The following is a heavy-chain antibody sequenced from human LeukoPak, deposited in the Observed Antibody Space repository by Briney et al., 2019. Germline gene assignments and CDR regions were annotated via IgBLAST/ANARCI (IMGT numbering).Heavy chain of an antibody. CDR2: ISSNGGST. CDR3: ARGKYGGYFIDY. V-gene: IGHV3-64*01. Sequence: GKSLRLSCAASGFTFSSYAMHWVRQAPGKGLEYVSAISSNGGSTYYANSVKGRFTISRDNSKNTLYLQMGSLRAEDMAVYYCARGKYGGYFIDYWGQGTLVTVSS. CDR1: GFTFSSYA. D-gene: IGHD5-12*01. J-gene: IGHJ4*02.